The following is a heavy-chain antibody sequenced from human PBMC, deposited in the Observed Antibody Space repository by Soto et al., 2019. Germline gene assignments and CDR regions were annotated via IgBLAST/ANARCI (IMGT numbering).Heavy chain of an antibody. Sequence: PGGSLRLSCAASGFTFSSYDMHWVRQATGKGLEWVSAIGTAGDTYYPGSVKGRFTISRENAKNSLYLQMNSLRAGDTAVYYCARGGHSGVFDPWGQGTLVTVSS. CDR2: IGTAGDT. J-gene: IGHJ5*02. CDR3: ARGGHSGVFDP. CDR1: GFTFSSYD. D-gene: IGHD6-13*01. V-gene: IGHV3-13*01.